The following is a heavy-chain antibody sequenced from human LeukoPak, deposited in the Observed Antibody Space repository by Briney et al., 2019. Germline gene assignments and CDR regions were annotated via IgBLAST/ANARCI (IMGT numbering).Heavy chain of an antibody. J-gene: IGHJ3*02. CDR1: GASISDYY. V-gene: IGHV4-59*01. CDR2: IHDSRST. CDR3: VRASVHSGGAFDI. D-gene: IGHD2-15*01. Sequence: PSETLSLTCNVSGASISDYYWSWIRQPPGKGLEWIGDIHDSRSTNYNPSLKSRATISLDTSKNQFSLKVNFVTAADTAVYYCVRASVHSGGAFDIWGQGTVVTVSS.